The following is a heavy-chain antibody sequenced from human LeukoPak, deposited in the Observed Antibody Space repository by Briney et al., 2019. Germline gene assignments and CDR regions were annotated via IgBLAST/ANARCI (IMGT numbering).Heavy chain of an antibody. J-gene: IGHJ3*02. CDR1: GFTFSSYS. CDR3: ARDLGPAENYDFWSCYYTRGAFDI. D-gene: IGHD3-3*01. Sequence: PGGSLRLSCAASGFTFSSYSMNWVRQAPGKGLEWVSSIRSSSSYIYYADSVKGRFTISRDNAKNSLYLQMNSLRAEDTAVYYCARDLGPAENYDFWSCYYTRGAFDIWGQGTMVTVSS. CDR2: IRSSSSYI. V-gene: IGHV3-21*01.